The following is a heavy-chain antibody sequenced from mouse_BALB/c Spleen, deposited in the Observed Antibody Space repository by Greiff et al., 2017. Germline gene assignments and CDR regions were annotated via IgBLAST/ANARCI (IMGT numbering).Heavy chain of an antibody. CDR2: IYPGDGDT. CDR1: GYAFSSSW. J-gene: IGHJ3*01. Sequence: QVQLQQSGPELVKPGASVKLSCKASGYAFSSSWMNWVKQRPGQGLEWIGRIYPGDGDTNYNGKFKGKATLTADKSSSTAYMQLSSLTSVDSAVYFCAREAPGTGFAYWGQGTLGTVSA. D-gene: IGHD4-1*01. CDR3: AREAPGTGFAY. V-gene: IGHV1-82*01.